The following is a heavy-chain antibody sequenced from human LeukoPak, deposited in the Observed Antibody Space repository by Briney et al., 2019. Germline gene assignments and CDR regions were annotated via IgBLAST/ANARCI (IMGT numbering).Heavy chain of an antibody. CDR2: ISFDGSNK. CDR1: GFTLSIDA. D-gene: IGHD3/OR15-3a*01. V-gene: IGHV3-30*03. CDR3: ARDGTGSFDY. J-gene: IGHJ4*02. Sequence: PGRSLRLSCAASGFTLSIDAMYWVRQAPGKGLEWVAVISFDGSNKYYADSVKGRFTISRDNSQNTLYLQMDSLRPEDTAVYYCARDGTGSFDYWGQGTLVTVSS.